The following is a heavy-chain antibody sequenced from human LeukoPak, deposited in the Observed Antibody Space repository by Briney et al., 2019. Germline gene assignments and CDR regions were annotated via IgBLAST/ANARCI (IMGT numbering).Heavy chain of an antibody. Sequence: PSDTLSLTYTLSGRSNSSYYWSWLRQPPGKGLEEIGYIYTSGSTNYNPSLKIRVTISVDTSKNQFCLELSSVTAAYTGVYYCARLSLKEQGAFDIWGQGTMVTVSS. CDR2: IYTSGST. V-gene: IGHV4-4*09. D-gene: IGHD1/OR15-1a*01. CDR3: ARLSLKEQGAFDI. CDR1: GRSNSSYY. J-gene: IGHJ3*02.